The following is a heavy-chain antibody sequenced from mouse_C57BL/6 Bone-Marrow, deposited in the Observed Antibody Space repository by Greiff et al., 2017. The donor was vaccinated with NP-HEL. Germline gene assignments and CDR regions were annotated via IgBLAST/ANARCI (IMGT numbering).Heavy chain of an antibody. V-gene: IGHV6-3*01. CDR3: TLTTVVATPYFDY. D-gene: IGHD1-1*01. Sequence: EVQLVESGGGLVQPGGSMKLSCVASGFTFSNYWMNWVRQSPEKGLEWVAQIRLKSDNYATHYAESVKGRFTISRDDSKSSVYLQMNNLRAEDTGIYYCTLTTVVATPYFDYWGQGTTLTVSS. CDR2: IRLKSDNYAT. J-gene: IGHJ2*01. CDR1: GFTFSNYW.